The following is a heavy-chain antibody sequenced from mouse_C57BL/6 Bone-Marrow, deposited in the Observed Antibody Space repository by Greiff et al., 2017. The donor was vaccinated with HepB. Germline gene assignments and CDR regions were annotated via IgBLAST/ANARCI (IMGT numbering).Heavy chain of an antibody. J-gene: IGHJ4*01. CDR1: GFTFSDYG. V-gene: IGHV5-17*01. Sequence: VQLQQSGGGLVKPGGSLKLSCAASGFTFSDYGMHWVRQAPEKGLEWVAYISSGSSTIYYADTVKGRFTISRDNAKNTLFLQMTSLRSEDTAMYYCASRAMDYWGQGTSVTVSS. CDR2: ISSGSSTI. CDR3: ASRAMDY.